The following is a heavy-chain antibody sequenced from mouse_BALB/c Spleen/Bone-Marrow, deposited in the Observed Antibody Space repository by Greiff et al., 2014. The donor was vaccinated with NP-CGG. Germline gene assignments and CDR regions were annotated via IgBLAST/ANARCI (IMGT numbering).Heavy chain of an antibody. V-gene: IGHV3-1*02. D-gene: IGHD2-4*01. Sequence: QSGPDLVKPSQSLSLTCTVTGYSITSFYSWHWIRQFPGNKLEWMGYINYSGSTNYNPSLKSRISITRDTSKNQFFLQLNSVTTEDTATYYCARSDYYDWAYGGQGTLVTVSA. CDR1: GYSITSFYS. J-gene: IGHJ3*01. CDR2: INYSGST. CDR3: ARSDYYDWAY.